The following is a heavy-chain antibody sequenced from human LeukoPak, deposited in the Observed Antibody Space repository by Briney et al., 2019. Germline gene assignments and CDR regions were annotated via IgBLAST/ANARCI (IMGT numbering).Heavy chain of an antibody. D-gene: IGHD3-22*01. CDR2: IYYSGST. CDR1: GGSISSYY. CDR3: ARVPNYYDSSAYYAGVDAFDI. V-gene: IGHV4-59*01. Sequence: PSETLSLTCTVSGGSISSYYWRWIRQPPGKGLEWIGYIYYSGSTNYNPSLKSRVTISVDTSKNQFSLKLSSVTAADTAVYYCARVPNYYDSSAYYAGVDAFDIWGQGTMVTVSS. J-gene: IGHJ3*02.